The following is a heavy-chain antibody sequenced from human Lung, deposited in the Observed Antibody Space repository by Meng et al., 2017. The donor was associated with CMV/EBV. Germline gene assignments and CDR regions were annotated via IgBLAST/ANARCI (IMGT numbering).Heavy chain of an antibody. Sequence: GGSXRLXCAASGFRFDDYGMHWVRQTPGKGLEWVAFIRHDGTNKFYGDSVKGRFTISRDNSNNTVYLQMNSLRPEETAVYYCAKDLLRFGGPNAYFDEWGQGXLVTVSS. CDR3: AKDLLRFGGPNAYFDE. CDR1: GFRFDDYG. D-gene: IGHD3-16*01. CDR2: IRHDGTNK. V-gene: IGHV3-30*02. J-gene: IGHJ4*02.